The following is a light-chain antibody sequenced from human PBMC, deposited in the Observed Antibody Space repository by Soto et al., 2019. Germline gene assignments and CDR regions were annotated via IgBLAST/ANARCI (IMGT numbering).Light chain of an antibody. CDR3: QQRSNWPRT. CDR2: DAS. CDR1: QSVSSY. V-gene: IGKV3-11*01. J-gene: IGKJ1*01. Sequence: EIVLTQSPATLSLSPGERATLSCRASQSVSSYLAWYQQKPGQAPRLLIYDASNRATGIPARFSGSGSGTDFTLTISSLEPEDFPVYYCQQRSNWPRTFGEGTKV.